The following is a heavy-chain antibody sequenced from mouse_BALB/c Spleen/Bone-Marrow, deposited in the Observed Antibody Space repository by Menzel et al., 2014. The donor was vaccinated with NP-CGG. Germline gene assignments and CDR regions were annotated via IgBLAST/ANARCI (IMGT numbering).Heavy chain of an antibody. J-gene: IGHJ4*01. D-gene: IGHD2-1*01. CDR1: GYTFTSYW. CDR2: IYPSDSYT. CDR3: TGSYGSYLYALDY. V-gene: IGHV1-69*02. Sequence: QVQLKQSGAELVRPGASVKLSCKASGYTFTSYWINWVKQRPGQGLEWIGNIYPSDSYTNYNQKFRDKATLTVDISSSTAYMQLSSPTSEDSAVYYCTGSYGSYLYALDYWGQGTSVTVSS.